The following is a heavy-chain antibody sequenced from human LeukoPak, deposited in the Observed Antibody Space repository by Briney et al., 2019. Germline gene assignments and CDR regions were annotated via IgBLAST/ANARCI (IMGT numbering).Heavy chain of an antibody. Sequence: ASVKVSCKTSGYSFTGYYVHWVRQAPGQRPEWMGWINPNNVGTNYAPKFQGRVTMTRDTAITTVYMELNRLKSDDTAVYYCAKEAKGWHWDHWSRGSLLTVSS. J-gene: IGHJ4*02. V-gene: IGHV1-2*02. CDR3: AKEAKGWHWDH. CDR1: GYSFTGYY. CDR2: INPNNVGT. D-gene: IGHD1-1*01.